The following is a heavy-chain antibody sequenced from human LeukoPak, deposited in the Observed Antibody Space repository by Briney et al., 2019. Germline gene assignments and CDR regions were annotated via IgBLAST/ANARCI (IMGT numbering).Heavy chain of an antibody. CDR3: AKVKDSGGSYYFDY. D-gene: IGHD3-22*01. V-gene: IGHV3-23*01. Sequence: GGSLRLSCAASGFIFSDYAMNWVRQAPGKGLDWVSGISGSGGSTYYADSVKGRFTISRDNSKNTLYLQMNSLRVEDTAVYYCAKVKDSGGSYYFDYWGQGTQVTVSS. CDR1: GFIFSDYA. CDR2: ISGSGGST. J-gene: IGHJ4*02.